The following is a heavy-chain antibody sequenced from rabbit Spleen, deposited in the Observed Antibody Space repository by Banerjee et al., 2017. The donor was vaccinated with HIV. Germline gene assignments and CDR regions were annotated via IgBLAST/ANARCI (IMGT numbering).Heavy chain of an antibody. Sequence: QEQLVESGGGLVQPGGSLKLSCKASGFDFSSYGVSWVRQAPGKGLEWIACIDAGSSGFTYHASWAKGRFTISKTSSTTVTLQMTSLTAADTATYFCARDTSSSFSSYGMDLWGQGTLVTVS. CDR3: ARDTSSSFSSYGMDL. V-gene: IGHV1S45*01. CDR2: IDAGSSGFT. J-gene: IGHJ6*01. CDR1: GFDFSSYG. D-gene: IGHD1-1*01.